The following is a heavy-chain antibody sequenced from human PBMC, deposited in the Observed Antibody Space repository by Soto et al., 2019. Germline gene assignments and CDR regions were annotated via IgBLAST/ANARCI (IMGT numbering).Heavy chain of an antibody. Sequence: GGSLRLSCAASGFTFSSYGMHWVRQAPGKGLEWVAVISYDGSNKYYADSVKGRFTISRDNSKNTLYLQMNSLRAEDTAVYYCAKDDRLWYYYYGMDVWGQGTTVTVSS. CDR3: AKDDRLWYYYYGMDV. CDR1: GFTFSSYG. D-gene: IGHD2-21*01. J-gene: IGHJ6*02. V-gene: IGHV3-30*18. CDR2: ISYDGSNK.